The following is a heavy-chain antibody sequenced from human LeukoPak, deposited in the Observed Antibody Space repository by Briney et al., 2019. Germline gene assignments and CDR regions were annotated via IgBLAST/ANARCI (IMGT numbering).Heavy chain of an antibody. Sequence: GGSLRLSCAASGFTFNWSWMNWVRQAPGKGLEWVANMDPSGSQKRYVDSVKGRFTISRDNPGTSVYLEKNSLRTEDTAIYYCAIWASGNYWGQGTLVTVSS. CDR2: MDPSGSQK. J-gene: IGHJ4*02. CDR1: GFTFNWSW. D-gene: IGHD3-10*01. V-gene: IGHV3-7*01. CDR3: AIWASGNY.